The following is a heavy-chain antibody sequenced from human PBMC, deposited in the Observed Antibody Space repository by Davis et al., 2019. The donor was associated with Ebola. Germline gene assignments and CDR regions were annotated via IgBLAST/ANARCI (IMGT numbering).Heavy chain of an antibody. V-gene: IGHV1-2*04. CDR3: ARHGFVVVTAIIYDI. J-gene: IGHJ3*02. CDR2: INPNSGGT. CDR1: GGTFSSYA. Sequence: ASVKVSCKASGGTFSSYAISWVRQAPGQGLEWMGWINPNSGGTNYAQKFQGWVTMTRDTSISTAYMELSRLRSDDTAVYYCARHGFVVVTAIIYDIWGQGTMVTVSS. D-gene: IGHD2-21*02.